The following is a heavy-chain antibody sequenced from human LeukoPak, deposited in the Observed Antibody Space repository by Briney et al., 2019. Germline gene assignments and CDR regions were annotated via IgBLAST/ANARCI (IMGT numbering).Heavy chain of an antibody. CDR3: AKDSSDSSGYYFDAFDI. V-gene: IGHV3-30-3*01. J-gene: IGHJ3*02. CDR2: ISYDGNNK. Sequence: GGSLRLSCAASGFSFSSYTLHWVRQAPGKGLEWVALISYDGNNKFYVDSVKGRFNISRDNSGNTLYLQMNSLRAEDTAVYYCAKDSSDSSGYYFDAFDIWGQGTMVTVSS. CDR1: GFSFSSYT. D-gene: IGHD3-22*01.